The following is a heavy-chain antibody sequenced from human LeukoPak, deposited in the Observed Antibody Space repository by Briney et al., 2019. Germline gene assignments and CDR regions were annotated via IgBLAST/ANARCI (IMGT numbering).Heavy chain of an antibody. CDR2: INAGNGNT. CDR3: ARVSSYGYIDY. Sequence: ASVKVSCKASGYTFTSYAMNWVRQAPGQRLEWMGWINAGNGNTKYSQEFQGRVTITRDTSASTAYMELSSLRSEDMAVYYCARVSSYGYIDYWGQGTLVTVSS. J-gene: IGHJ4*02. D-gene: IGHD5-18*01. V-gene: IGHV1-3*03. CDR1: GYTFTSYA.